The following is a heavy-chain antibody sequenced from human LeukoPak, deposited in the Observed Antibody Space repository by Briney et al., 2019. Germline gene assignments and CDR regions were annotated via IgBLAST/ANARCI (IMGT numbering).Heavy chain of an antibody. V-gene: IGHV3-74*01. J-gene: IGHJ4*02. CDR2: IDNGGSYT. Sequence: GGSLRLSCAASGFIFSSKWIHWVRQAPGKGLEWVSRIDNGGSYTSYADSVKGRFTISRDNAKNTLYLQMSSLRAEDTAVYYCARDLPISDSSGYYLDYWGQGTVVTVSS. CDR1: GFIFSSKW. D-gene: IGHD3-22*01. CDR3: ARDLPISDSSGYYLDY.